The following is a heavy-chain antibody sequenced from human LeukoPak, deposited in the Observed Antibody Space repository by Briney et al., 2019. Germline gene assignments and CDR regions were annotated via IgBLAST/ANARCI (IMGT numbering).Heavy chain of an antibody. J-gene: IGHJ4*02. CDR2: IYTRGST. V-gene: IGHV4-4*07. D-gene: IGHD6-6*01. CDR3: AREYSSSSGKALDY. Sequence: SETLSLTCTVSSGSLGSYYWNWLRQPAGKGLEWIGHIYTRGSTNYNPSLKSRGTLSVDTSKNQFSLKLNSVTAADTAFYYCAREYSSSSGKALDYWGQGTLVTVSS. CDR1: SGSLGSYY.